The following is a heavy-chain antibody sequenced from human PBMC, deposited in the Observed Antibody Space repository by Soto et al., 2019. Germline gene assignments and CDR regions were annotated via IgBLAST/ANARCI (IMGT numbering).Heavy chain of an antibody. CDR1: GFTFSSYG. V-gene: IGHV3-30*18. CDR2: ISYDGSNK. Sequence: QVQLVESGGGVVQPGRSLRLSCAASGFTFSSYGMHWVRQAPGKGLEWVAVISYDGSNKYYADSVKGRFTISRDNSKNTLYLQMNSLRAEDTAVYYCAKDGFDGLDYYGMDVW. J-gene: IGHJ6*01. D-gene: IGHD3-16*01. CDR3: AKDGFDGLDYYGMDV.